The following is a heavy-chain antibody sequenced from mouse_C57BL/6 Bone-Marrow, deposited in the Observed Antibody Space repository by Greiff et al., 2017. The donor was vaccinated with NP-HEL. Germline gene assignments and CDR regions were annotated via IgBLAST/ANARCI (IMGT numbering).Heavy chain of an antibody. CDR1: GYTFTDYY. D-gene: IGHD1-1*01. V-gene: IGHV1-75*01. J-gene: IGHJ1*03. Sequence: QVQLQQSGPELVKPGASVKISCKASGYTFTDYYINWVKQRPGQGLEWIGWIFPGSGSTYYNEKFKGKATLTVDKSSSTAYMLLSSLTSEDSAVYFCARWGYGSSDWYFDVWGTGTTVTVSS. CDR2: IFPGSGST. CDR3: ARWGYGSSDWYFDV.